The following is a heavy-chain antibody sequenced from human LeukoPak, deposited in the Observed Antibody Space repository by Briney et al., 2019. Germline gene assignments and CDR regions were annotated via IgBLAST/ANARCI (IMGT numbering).Heavy chain of an antibody. CDR1: GYTLAELS. D-gene: IGHD3-10*01. CDR2: FDPEDGET. CDR3: ATNPTEFGANWFDP. V-gene: IGHV1-24*01. J-gene: IGHJ5*02. Sequence: ASVKVSCKVSGYTLAELSMHWVRQAPGKGLEWMGGFDPEDGETIYAQKFQGRVTMTEDTSTDTAYMELSSLRSEDTAVYYCATNPTEFGANWFDPWGQGTLVTVSS.